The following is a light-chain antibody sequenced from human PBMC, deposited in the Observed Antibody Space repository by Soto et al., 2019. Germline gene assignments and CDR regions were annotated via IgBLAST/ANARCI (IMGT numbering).Light chain of an antibody. Sequence: QSALTQPASVSGSPGQSITISSTGTSRDAGNYNFVSWYQQHPGKAPKVIIYEDSTRPSGLSNRISGSKAGNTASLTISGLQAEDEADYYCCSYAGSSTSWVFGGGTKLTVL. V-gene: IGLV2-23*01. CDR2: EDS. CDR1: SRDAGNYNF. CDR3: CSYAGSSTSWV. J-gene: IGLJ3*02.